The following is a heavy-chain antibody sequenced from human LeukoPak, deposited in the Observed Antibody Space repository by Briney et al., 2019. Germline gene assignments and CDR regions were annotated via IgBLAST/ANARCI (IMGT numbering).Heavy chain of an antibody. V-gene: IGHV4-30-2*01. CDR3: ASYRNYYDSSGYYAGTYYIDY. CDR2: IYHSGST. Sequence: PSETLSLTCTVSGGYFSSGDYYWSWIRQPPGKGLEGIGYIYHSGSTYYNPSLRSGVTISVDPSKNQFSLKQSPVTAADTVLYFSASYRNYYDSSGYYAGTYYIDYCGQGTLVSVYS. CDR1: GGYFSSGDYY. D-gene: IGHD3-22*01. J-gene: IGHJ4*02.